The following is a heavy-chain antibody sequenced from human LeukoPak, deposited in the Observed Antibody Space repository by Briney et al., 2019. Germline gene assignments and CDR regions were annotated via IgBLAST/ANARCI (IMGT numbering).Heavy chain of an antibody. D-gene: IGHD3-10*01. J-gene: IGHJ4*02. CDR1: GFTFSAYW. Sequence: GGSLRLSCAASGFTFSAYWMHWVRQAPGKGLVWVSRLNSDGSSRSYADSVKGRFTISRDNAKNTLCLQMNSLRAEDTAVYYCAKDGRVGGSGSYLSPLDYWGQGTLVTVSS. CDR2: LNSDGSSR. V-gene: IGHV3-74*01. CDR3: AKDGRVGGSGSYLSPLDY.